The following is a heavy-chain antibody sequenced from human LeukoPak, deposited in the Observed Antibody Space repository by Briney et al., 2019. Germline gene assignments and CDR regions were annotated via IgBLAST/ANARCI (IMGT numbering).Heavy chain of an antibody. CDR3: ARKYSGYGGWIDY. V-gene: IGHV4-59*01. CDR1: GGSISSYY. D-gene: IGHD5-12*01. Sequence: SETLSLTCTVSGGSISSYYWSWIRQPPGKRLEWIGHIYYSGSTNYNPSLKSRVTISVDTSKNQFSLKLSSVTAADTAVYYCARKYSGYGGWIDYWGQGILVTVSS. CDR2: IYYSGST. J-gene: IGHJ4*02.